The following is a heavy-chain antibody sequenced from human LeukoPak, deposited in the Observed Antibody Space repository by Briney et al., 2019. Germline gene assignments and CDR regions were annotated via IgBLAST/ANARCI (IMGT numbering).Heavy chain of an antibody. CDR1: GGSISTYY. CDR3: ARYGSEFGEFSP. CDR2: IYTSGST. Sequence: SETLSLTCTVSGGSISTYYWSWIRQPAGKGLEWIGRIYTSGSTNYNPSLKSRVTMSVDTSKNQFSLKLSSVTAADTAVYYCARYGSEFGEFSPWGQGTLVTVSS. D-gene: IGHD3-10*01. J-gene: IGHJ5*02. V-gene: IGHV4-4*07.